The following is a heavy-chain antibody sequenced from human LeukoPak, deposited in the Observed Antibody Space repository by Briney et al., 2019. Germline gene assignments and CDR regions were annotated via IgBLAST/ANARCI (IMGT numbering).Heavy chain of an antibody. J-gene: IGHJ4*02. CDR3: ARGGDPPYYFDY. V-gene: IGHV4-59*01. D-gene: IGHD4-17*01. CDR1: GGSISSYY. CDR2: IYYSGST. Sequence: PSETLSLTCTVSGGSISSYYWSWIRQPPGKGLEWIGYIYYSGSTNYNPSLKSQVTISVDTSKNQFSLKLSSVTAADTAVYYCARGGDPPYYFDYWGQGTLVTVSS.